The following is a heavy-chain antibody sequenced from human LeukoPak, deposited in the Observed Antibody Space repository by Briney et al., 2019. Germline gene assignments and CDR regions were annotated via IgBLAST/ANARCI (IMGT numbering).Heavy chain of an antibody. CDR3: AREAGNLPTTVTTRDQFFDY. V-gene: IGHV4-34*01. CDR2: INHSGST. Sequence: SETLSLTCAVYGGSFSGYYWSWIRQPPGKGLEWIGEINHSGSTNYNPSLKSRVTISVDTSKNQFSLKLSSVTAADTAVYYCAREAGNLPTTVTTRDQFFDYWGQGTLVTVSS. D-gene: IGHD4-17*01. J-gene: IGHJ4*02. CDR1: GGSFSGYY.